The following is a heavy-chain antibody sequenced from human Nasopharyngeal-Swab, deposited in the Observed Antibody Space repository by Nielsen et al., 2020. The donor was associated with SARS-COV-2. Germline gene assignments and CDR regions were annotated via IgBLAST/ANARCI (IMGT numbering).Heavy chain of an antibody. Sequence: GGSLRLSCAASGFTFSSYSMNWVRQAPGKGLEWVSYISSSSSTIYYADSVKGRFTISRDNAKNPLYLQMNSLRDEDTAVYYCASQLTYYDFWSGLLYYCYMDVWGKGTTVTVSS. CDR1: GFTFSSYS. J-gene: IGHJ6*03. V-gene: IGHV3-48*02. D-gene: IGHD3-3*01. CDR3: ASQLTYYDFWSGLLYYCYMDV. CDR2: ISSSSSTI.